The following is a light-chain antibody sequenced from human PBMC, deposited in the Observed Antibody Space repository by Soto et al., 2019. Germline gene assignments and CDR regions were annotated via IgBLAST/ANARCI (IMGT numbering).Light chain of an antibody. V-gene: IGLV1-47*01. J-gene: IGLJ3*02. CDR3: AAWDDSLNGLV. Sequence: QSVLTQPPSASGTPGQRVTMSCYGSGSNIGSNYVYWYQQLPGTAPRLLIYRNNERPSGVPDRFSGSKSGTSASLAISGLRSEDETDYYCAAWDDSLNGLVFGGGTKLIVL. CDR1: GSNIGSNY. CDR2: RNN.